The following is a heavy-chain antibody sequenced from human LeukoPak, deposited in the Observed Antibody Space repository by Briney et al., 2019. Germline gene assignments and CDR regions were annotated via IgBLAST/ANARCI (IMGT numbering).Heavy chain of an antibody. CDR3: ARDFLRLGPSVGAPGQKKKVIAAAGTGY. CDR1: GYTFTTYA. J-gene: IGHJ4*02. V-gene: IGHV7-4-1*02. D-gene: IGHD6-13*01. CDR2: SNTNTGNP. Sequence: ASVKVSCKASGYTFTTYAMNWVRQAPGQGLEGMGWSNTNTGNPTYAQGFTGRVVFSLDTSVSTAYLQISSLKAEDTAVYYCARDFLRLGPSVGAPGQKKKVIAAAGTGYWGQGTLVTVSS.